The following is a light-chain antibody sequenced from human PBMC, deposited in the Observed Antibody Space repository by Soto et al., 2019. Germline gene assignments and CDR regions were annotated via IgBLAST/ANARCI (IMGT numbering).Light chain of an antibody. J-gene: IGKJ1*01. CDR3: QQYNSYSA. CDR2: GAS. V-gene: IGKV3D-7*01. CDR1: QSVSSSY. Sequence: EIVMTQSPATLSLSPGERATLSCRASQSVSSSYLAWYQQKPGQAPRLLIYGASARATGLPARFSGNGSGTEFTPTISSLQPDDFATYYCQQYNSYSAFGQGTKVDIK.